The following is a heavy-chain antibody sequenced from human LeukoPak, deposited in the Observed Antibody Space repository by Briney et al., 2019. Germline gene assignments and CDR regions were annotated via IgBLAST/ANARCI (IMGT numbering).Heavy chain of an antibody. CDR3: ARGLGWELHSDYFDY. D-gene: IGHD1-26*01. CDR2: MNPNSGNT. CDR1: GYTFTSYD. V-gene: IGHV1-8*03. Sequence: ASVKVSCKASGYTFTSYDINWVRQATGQGLEWMGWMNPNSGNTGYAQKFQGRVTITRNTSISTAYMELSSLRSEDTALYYCARGLGWELHSDYFDYWGQGTLVTVSS. J-gene: IGHJ4*02.